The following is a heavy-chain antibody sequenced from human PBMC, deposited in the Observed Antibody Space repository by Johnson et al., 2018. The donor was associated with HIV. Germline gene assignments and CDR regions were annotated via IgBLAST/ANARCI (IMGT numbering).Heavy chain of an antibody. D-gene: IGHD6-13*01. CDR2: IRYDGSNN. CDR3: ARDGTSRGGAFDI. V-gene: IGHV3-30*02. Sequence: QVQLVESGGGVVQPGGSLRLSCAASGFTFSSYAMHWVRQAPGKGLEWVAFIRYDGSNNYYAYSVKGRFTISRDNSKNTLYLQMDSLRAEDTAVYYCARDGTSRGGAFDIWGQGTMVTVSS. J-gene: IGHJ3*02. CDR1: GFTFSSYA.